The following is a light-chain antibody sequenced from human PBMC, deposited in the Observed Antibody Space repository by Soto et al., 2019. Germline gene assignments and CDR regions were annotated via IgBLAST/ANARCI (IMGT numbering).Light chain of an antibody. CDR1: QSVSYN. V-gene: IGKV3-15*01. Sequence: EIVMTQSPATLSVSPGERATLSCRASQSVSYNLAWYQQKPGQGPRLLIYGAFTRATGIPARFSGSGSGTEFTLTISSLQSEDFAVYYCQQYGSSPGTFGQGTKVEIK. CDR3: QQYGSSPGT. CDR2: GAF. J-gene: IGKJ1*01.